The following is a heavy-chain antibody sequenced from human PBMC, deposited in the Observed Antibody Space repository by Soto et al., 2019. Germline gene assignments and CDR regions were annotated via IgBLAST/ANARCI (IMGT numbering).Heavy chain of an antibody. CDR2: IHHSGST. V-gene: IGHV4-4*02. Sequence: QVQLQESGPGLVKPSGTLSLTCAVSGGSISSSNWWSWVRQSPGKGLEWIGEIHHSGSTNYNPSLESRVTISVDKSKNQFSLKLSSVTAAATAVYYCASTYYSDSSGYYSLGDWGQGTPVTVSS. D-gene: IGHD3-22*01. J-gene: IGHJ4*02. CDR3: ASTYYSDSSGYYSLGD. CDR1: GGSISSSNW.